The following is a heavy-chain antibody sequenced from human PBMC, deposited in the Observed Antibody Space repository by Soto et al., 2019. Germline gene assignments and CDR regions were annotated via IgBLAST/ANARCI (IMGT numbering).Heavy chain of an antibody. CDR2: INPNNGGT. V-gene: IGHV1-2*02. CDR3: ARDLPIVGTTTWDY. CDR1: GYTFTGYY. Sequence: QVQLVQSGAELKKSGASVMVSCKASGYTFTGYYIHWVRQAPGQGLEWMGWINPNNGGTNYVQKFQGRVTMTRDTSISTAYMELRRRTSDDTAVYYCARDLPIVGTTTWDYWGQGTLVTVSS. J-gene: IGHJ4*02. D-gene: IGHD1-26*01.